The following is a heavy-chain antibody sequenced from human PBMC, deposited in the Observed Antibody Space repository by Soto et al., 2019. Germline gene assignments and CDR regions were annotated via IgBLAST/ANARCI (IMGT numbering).Heavy chain of an antibody. CDR2: IKSETDGGTT. Sequence: GGSLRLSCAASGFTFNDAWLNWVRQAPGKGLEWVGRIKSETDGGTTDYAAPVKDRFTISRDDSKNTLYLQMDSLKTEDTAVYWCSTVGRDRSTHYFRNDYWGQGTRVTVSS. V-gene: IGHV3-15*07. CDR3: STVGRDRSTHYFRNDY. D-gene: IGHD3-10*01. CDR1: GFTFNDAW. J-gene: IGHJ4*02.